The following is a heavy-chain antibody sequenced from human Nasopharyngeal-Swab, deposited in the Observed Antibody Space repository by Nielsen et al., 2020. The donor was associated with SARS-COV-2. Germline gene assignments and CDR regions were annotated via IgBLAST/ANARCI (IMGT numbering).Heavy chain of an antibody. J-gene: IGHJ4*02. CDR1: GFTFGNYW. D-gene: IGHD6-13*01. V-gene: IGHV3-7*03. CDR2: LKEDGSEK. Sequence: GESLKISCAASGFTFGNYWMSWVRQAPGKRLEWVANLKEDGSEKDYVDSVKGRFTISRDNSKNTLYLRMNSLRAEDTAVYYCAKDGSSSPTYWGQGTLVTVSS. CDR3: AKDGSSSPTY.